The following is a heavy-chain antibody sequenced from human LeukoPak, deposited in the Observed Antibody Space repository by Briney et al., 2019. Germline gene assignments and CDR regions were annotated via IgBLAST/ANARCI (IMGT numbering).Heavy chain of an antibody. D-gene: IGHD5-12*01. V-gene: IGHV3-23*01. CDR3: AKDLDIVATITGN. J-gene: IGHJ4*02. CDR1: GFTFSSYA. CDR2: VSGRGGST. Sequence: GGSLRLSCAASGFTFSSYAMSWVRQAPGKGLEWVSGVSGRGGSTYYADSVKGRFTISRDNSKNTLYLQMNGLRAEDTAVYYCAKDLDIVATITGNWGQGTLVTVSS.